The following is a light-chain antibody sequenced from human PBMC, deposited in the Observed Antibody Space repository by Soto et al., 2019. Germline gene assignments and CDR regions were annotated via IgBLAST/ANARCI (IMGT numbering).Light chain of an antibody. CDR3: QQYGTSPQT. V-gene: IGKV3-20*01. J-gene: IGKJ1*01. CDR1: QSIGLA. CDR2: DAS. Sequence: EIVLTQAPATLSLSPGERATLSCRASQSIGLAIAWYQHKPGQAPRLLIFDASQRATGIPDRFSGSGSGTDFTLTISRLAPEDFAVYYCQQYGTSPQTFGQGTKVDIK.